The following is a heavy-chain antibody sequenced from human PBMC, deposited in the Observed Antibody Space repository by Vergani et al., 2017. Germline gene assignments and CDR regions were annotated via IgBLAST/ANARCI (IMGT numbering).Heavy chain of an antibody. V-gene: IGHV3-15*01. J-gene: IGHJ4*02. CDR1: GFDFNKAW. CDR2: INSKGNGGTT. CDR3: TTGEQEFTRRAMDY. D-gene: IGHD1/OR15-1a*01. Sequence: EVQLVESGGGLVKPGGSLRLSCAASGFDFNKAWMSWVRQAPGKGLEWVGRINSKGNGGTTDFARLVQGRFTISRDDSKNTLYLQMKSLKTEDTGVYYWTTGEQEFTRRAMDYWGRGTLVIVSP.